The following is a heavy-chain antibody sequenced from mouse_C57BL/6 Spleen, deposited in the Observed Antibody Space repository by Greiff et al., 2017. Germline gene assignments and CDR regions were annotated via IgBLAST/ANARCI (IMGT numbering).Heavy chain of an antibody. V-gene: IGHV5-16*01. CDR3: ARDRNWDDWYFDV. D-gene: IGHD4-1*01. CDR2: INYDGSST. J-gene: IGHJ1*03. CDR1: GFTFSDYY. Sequence: EVKLVESEGGLVQPGSSMKLSCTASGFTFSDYYMAWVRQVPEKGLEWVANINYDGSSTYYLDSLKSRFIISRDNAKNILYLQMSSLKSEDTATYYCARDRNWDDWYFDVWGTGTTVTVSS.